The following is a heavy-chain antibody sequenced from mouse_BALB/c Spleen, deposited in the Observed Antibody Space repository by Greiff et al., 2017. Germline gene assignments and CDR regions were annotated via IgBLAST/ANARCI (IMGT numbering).Heavy chain of an antibody. D-gene: IGHD2-3*01. V-gene: IGHV5-17*02. CDR2: ISSGSSTI. Sequence: EVQGVESGGGLVQPGGSRKLSCAASGFTFSSFGMHWVRQAPEKGLEWVAYISSGSSTIYYADTVKGRFTISRDNPKNTLFLQMTSLRSEDTAMYYCARDGYYYYYAMDYWGQGTSVTVSS. CDR3: ARDGYYYYYAMDY. CDR1: GFTFSSFG. J-gene: IGHJ4*01.